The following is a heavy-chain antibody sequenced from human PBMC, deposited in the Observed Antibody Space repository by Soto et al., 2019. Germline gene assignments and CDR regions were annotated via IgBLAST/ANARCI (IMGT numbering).Heavy chain of an antibody. CDR1: GFTFSNAW. Sequence: PGESLSLSCAASGFTFSNAWMNSVRQAPGNGLEWVGRIKSKTDGGTTDYAAPVKGRFTISRDDSKNTLYLQMNSLKTEDTAVYYCTTLSITIFGVVLMDVWGQGTTVTVSS. J-gene: IGHJ6*02. CDR2: IKSKTDGGTT. D-gene: IGHD3-3*01. V-gene: IGHV3-15*07. CDR3: TTLSITIFGVVLMDV.